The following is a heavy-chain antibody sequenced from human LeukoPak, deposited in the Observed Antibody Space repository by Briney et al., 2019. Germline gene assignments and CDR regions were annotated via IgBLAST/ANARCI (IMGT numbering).Heavy chain of an antibody. J-gene: IGHJ3*02. CDR2: INWNGGCS. Sequence: GGSLRLSCAASGFTFDDYGMSWVRQAPGKGLEWVSGINWNGGCSGYADSAKGRFTISRDNAKNSLYLQMNSLRAEDTALYYCARAQQWAKAFDIWGQGTMVTVSS. CDR1: GFTFDDYG. D-gene: IGHD6-19*01. V-gene: IGHV3-20*04. CDR3: ARAQQWAKAFDI.